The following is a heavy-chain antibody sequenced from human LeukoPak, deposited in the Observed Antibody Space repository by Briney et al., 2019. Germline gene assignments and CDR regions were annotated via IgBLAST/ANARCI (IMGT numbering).Heavy chain of an antibody. Sequence: ASVKVSCKASGYTFTSYGIGWVRQAPGQGLEWMGWISAYNGNTNYAQKLQGRVTMTTDTSTSTAYMELRSLRSDDTAVYYCARLGYCSGGSCAYYYYGMDVWGQGTTVTASS. CDR1: GYTFTSYG. V-gene: IGHV1-18*01. CDR3: ARLGYCSGGSCAYYYYGMDV. D-gene: IGHD2-15*01. CDR2: ISAYNGNT. J-gene: IGHJ6*02.